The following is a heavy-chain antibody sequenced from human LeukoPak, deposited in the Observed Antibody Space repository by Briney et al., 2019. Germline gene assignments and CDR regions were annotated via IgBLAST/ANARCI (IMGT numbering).Heavy chain of an antibody. Sequence: TGGSLRLSCAASGFTFSSYSMNWVRQAPGKGLEWVSSISDNSRYIYYADSVKGRFTISRDNAKNSLYLQMNSLRDEDTAVYYCARDLILADSSGSSAHDYWGQGTLVTVSS. J-gene: IGHJ4*02. CDR2: ISDNSRYI. CDR1: GFTFSSYS. D-gene: IGHD2-15*01. CDR3: ARDLILADSSGSSAHDY. V-gene: IGHV3-21*01.